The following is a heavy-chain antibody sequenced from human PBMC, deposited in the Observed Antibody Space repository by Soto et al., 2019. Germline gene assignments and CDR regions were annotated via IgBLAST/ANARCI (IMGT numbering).Heavy chain of an antibody. CDR3: ARHTWWHFD. Sequence: EVQLVESGGALVQPGGSLRLSCAASGFTFKDYSMTWMRQAPGRGPEWVANIKRDGLEKYYAESVRGRFVISRDDAKNSSYLQLNNLRVEDTAVYYCARHTWWHFDWGQGTLVTVSS. V-gene: IGHV3-7*04. J-gene: IGHJ4*02. D-gene: IGHD2-8*02. CDR2: IKRDGLEK. CDR1: GFTFKDYS.